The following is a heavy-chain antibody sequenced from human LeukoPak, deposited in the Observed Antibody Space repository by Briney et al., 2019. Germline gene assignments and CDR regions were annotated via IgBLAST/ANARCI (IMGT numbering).Heavy chain of an antibody. D-gene: IGHD3-22*01. V-gene: IGHV1-69*13. CDR2: IIPILGTP. Sequence: EASVKVSFKASGGTFSSHAISWVRQAPGQGLDWMGGIIPILGTPNYAQKFQGRVTITADESTSTAYMELSSLRSDDTAVYYCASRTYFYDRSGYYYAPFDFWGQGTLVTVSS. J-gene: IGHJ4*02. CDR1: GGTFSSHA. CDR3: ASRTYFYDRSGYYYAPFDF.